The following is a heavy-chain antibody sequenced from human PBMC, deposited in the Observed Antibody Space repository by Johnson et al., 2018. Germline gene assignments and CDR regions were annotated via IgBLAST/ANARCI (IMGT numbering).Heavy chain of an antibody. V-gene: IGHV3-7*01. CDR1: GFTFSTYW. Sequence: VQLVESGGGLVQPGGSLRLSCAASGFTFSTYWMYWVSQAPGKGLEWVASIKQDGSEKRYVDSVKGRFTMSRDNAKNSLYLQMNSLRIADTAVYYCARDWGYWGQGTLVTVSS. CDR3: ARDWGY. J-gene: IGHJ4*02. D-gene: IGHD3-16*01. CDR2: IKQDGSEK.